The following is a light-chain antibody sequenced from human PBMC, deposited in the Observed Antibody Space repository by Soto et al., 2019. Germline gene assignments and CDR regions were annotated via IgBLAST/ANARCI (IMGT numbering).Light chain of an antibody. CDR1: QSRITSF. V-gene: IGKV3-20*01. Sequence: ESVLTQSPGTLSLSPGERATPYXRASQSRITSFVAWYQQEPXKATXXXIYXTSIRATGIPDRFSGSGSGTDFTITISRLEPEDVEVYCCQQYGSSRTFGQGTKVDIK. CDR3: QQYGSSRT. J-gene: IGKJ1*01. CDR2: XTS.